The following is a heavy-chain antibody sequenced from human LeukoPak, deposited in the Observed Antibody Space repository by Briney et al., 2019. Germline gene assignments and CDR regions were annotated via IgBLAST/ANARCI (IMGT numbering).Heavy chain of an antibody. J-gene: IGHJ5*02. Sequence: PGGSLRLFCAASGFSFGSYSMNWVRQTPERGLEWLSFISTTGTFIKYADSVRGRFNVSRDNAKNSLYLHMNALRVEDTATYYCARTGGAGFDPWGQGTLVIVSS. CDR2: ISTTGTFI. V-gene: IGHV3-21*04. CDR1: GFSFGSYS. CDR3: ARTGGAGFDP. D-gene: IGHD2-21*01.